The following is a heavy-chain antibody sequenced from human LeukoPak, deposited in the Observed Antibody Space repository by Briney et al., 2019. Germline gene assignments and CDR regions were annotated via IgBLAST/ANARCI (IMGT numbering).Heavy chain of an antibody. CDR3: ARDRDYGDYNTQDLFVY. V-gene: IGHV1-18*01. CDR2: ISAYNGNT. D-gene: IGHD4-17*01. CDR1: GYTFTSYG. J-gene: IGHJ4*02. Sequence: ASVKVSCKASGYTFTSYGISWVRQAPGQGLEWMGWISAYNGNTNYAQKLQGRVTMTTDTSTSTAYMELRSLRSDDTAVYYCARDRDYGDYNTQDLFVYWGQGTLVTVSS.